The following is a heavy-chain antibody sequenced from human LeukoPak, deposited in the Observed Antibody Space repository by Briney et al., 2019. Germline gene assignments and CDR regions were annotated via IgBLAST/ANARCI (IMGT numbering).Heavy chain of an antibody. D-gene: IGHD3-3*01. CDR1: AFIFSGHW. Sequence: PGGSLRLSCEGSAFIFSGHWMNWVRQTPGKGLEWVASIKEDGSERQYVDSVKGRFSISRDNTKGSLFLQLNSLRAEDTAVYYCARDPESVLRFLEWLPGNDYYYYGMDVWGQGTTVTVSS. J-gene: IGHJ6*02. V-gene: IGHV3-7*03. CDR2: IKEDGSER. CDR3: ARDPESVLRFLEWLPGNDYYYYGMDV.